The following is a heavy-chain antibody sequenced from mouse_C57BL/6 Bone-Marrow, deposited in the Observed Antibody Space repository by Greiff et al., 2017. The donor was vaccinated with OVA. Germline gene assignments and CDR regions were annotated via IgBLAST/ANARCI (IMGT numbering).Heavy chain of an antibody. CDR3: AIFITTVVAKAMDY. CDR1: GYTFTSYW. Sequence: QVQLQQSGAELVRPGSSVKLSCKASGYTFTSYWMHWVKQRPIQGLEWIGNIDPSDSETHYNQKFKDKATLTVDKSSSTAYMQLSSLTSEDSAVYYCAIFITTVVAKAMDYWGQGTSVTVSS. V-gene: IGHV1-52*01. D-gene: IGHD1-1*01. CDR2: IDPSDSET. J-gene: IGHJ4*01.